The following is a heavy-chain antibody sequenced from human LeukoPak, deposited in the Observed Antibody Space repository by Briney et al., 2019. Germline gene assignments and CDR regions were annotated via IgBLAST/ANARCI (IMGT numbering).Heavy chain of an antibody. Sequence: GGSLRLSCAASGFTFSSYDFNWVRQAPGKGLEWVSFISSNSITIYYADSVKGRFTISRDNAKNELYLQMNSLRAEDTAVYYCARDRFGGSFDYWGQGTLVTVSS. CDR3: ARDRFGGSFDY. CDR1: GFTFSSYD. CDR2: ISSNSITI. V-gene: IGHV3-48*01. D-gene: IGHD1-26*01. J-gene: IGHJ4*02.